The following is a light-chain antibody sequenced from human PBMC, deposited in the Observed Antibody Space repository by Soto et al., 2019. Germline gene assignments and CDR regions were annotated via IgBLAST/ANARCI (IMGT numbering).Light chain of an antibody. V-gene: IGKV3-11*01. J-gene: IGKJ5*01. CDR3: QQRYNWPPT. Sequence: EIVMTQSPATLSVSPGERATLSCSASQSVSSNLAWYQQKPGQAPRLLIYDTSNRATDIPARFSGSGSGTDFTLTITSLEPEDFAVYYCQQRYNWPPTFGQGTRLEIK. CDR1: QSVSSN. CDR2: DTS.